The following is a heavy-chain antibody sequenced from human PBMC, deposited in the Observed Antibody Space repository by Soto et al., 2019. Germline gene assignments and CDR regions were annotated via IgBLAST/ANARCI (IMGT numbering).Heavy chain of an antibody. CDR3: AKVWTLREQQLVFFYYGMDV. D-gene: IGHD6-13*01. V-gene: IGHV3-30*18. J-gene: IGHJ6*02. CDR1: GFTFSSYG. Sequence: GSLRLSCAASGFTFSSYGMHWVRQAPGKGLEWVAVISYDGSNKYYADSVKGRFTISRDNSKNTLYLQMNSLRAEDTAVYYCAKVWTLREQQLVFFYYGMDVWGQGITVTVSS. CDR2: ISYDGSNK.